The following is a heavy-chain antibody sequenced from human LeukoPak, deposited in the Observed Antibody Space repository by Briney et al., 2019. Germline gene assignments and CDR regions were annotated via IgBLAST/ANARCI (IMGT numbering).Heavy chain of an antibody. Sequence: GGSLRLSCAASGFTFSSYAMSWVRQAPGKGLEWVSAISGGGGSTYYTDSVKGRFAISRDNSKNTLYLQMNSLRAEDTAVYYCAKVGESGGVWKYYFDYWGQGTLVTVSS. D-gene: IGHD2-8*02. CDR3: AKVGESGGVWKYYFDY. CDR2: ISGGGGST. CDR1: GFTFSSYA. V-gene: IGHV3-23*01. J-gene: IGHJ4*02.